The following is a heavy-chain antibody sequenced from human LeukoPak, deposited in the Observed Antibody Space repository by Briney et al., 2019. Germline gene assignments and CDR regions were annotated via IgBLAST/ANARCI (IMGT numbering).Heavy chain of an antibody. Sequence: GASVKVSCKASGYTFTSYGISWVRQAPGQGLEWRGWISAYNGNTNYAQKLQGRVTMTTDTSTSTAYMELRSLRSDDTAVYYCASFGGYYRDYYYMDVWGKGTTVTVSS. CDR3: ASFGGYYRDYYYMDV. J-gene: IGHJ6*03. CDR1: GYTFTSYG. V-gene: IGHV1-18*01. CDR2: ISAYNGNT. D-gene: IGHD3-22*01.